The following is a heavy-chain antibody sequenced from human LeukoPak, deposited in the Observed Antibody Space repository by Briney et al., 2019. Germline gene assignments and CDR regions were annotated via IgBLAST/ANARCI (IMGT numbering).Heavy chain of an antibody. CDR3: ARGGSNDFWSGPSNWFDP. J-gene: IGHJ5*02. CDR2: IYYSGST. D-gene: IGHD3-3*01. Sequence: SQTLSLTCTVSGGSISSYYCSWIRQPPGKGLEWIGYIYYSGSTNYNPSLKSRVTISVDTSKNQFSLKLSSVTAADTAVYYCARGGSNDFWSGPSNWFDPWGQGTLVTVSS. V-gene: IGHV4-59*01. CDR1: GGSISSYY.